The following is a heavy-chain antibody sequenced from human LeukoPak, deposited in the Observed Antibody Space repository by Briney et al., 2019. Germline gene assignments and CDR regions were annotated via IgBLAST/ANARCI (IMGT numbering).Heavy chain of an antibody. J-gene: IGHJ4*02. CDR1: GGSISSYY. D-gene: IGHD1-26*01. CDR2: IYYSGST. Sequence: SETLSLTCTVSGGSISSYYWTWIRQPPGKGLEWIGYIYYSGSTKYNPSLKSRVTISVDSSKNHFSLKLSSVTAADTAVYYCARAQVGIVGATEFAYWGQGTLVTASS. CDR3: ARAQVGIVGATEFAY. V-gene: IGHV4-59*08.